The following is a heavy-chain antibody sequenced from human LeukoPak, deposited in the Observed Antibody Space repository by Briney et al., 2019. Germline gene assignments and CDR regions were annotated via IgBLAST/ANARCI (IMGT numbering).Heavy chain of an antibody. CDR3: ARSLGSGSYSYYFDY. CDR1: GDSISSGGYY. D-gene: IGHD1-26*01. V-gene: IGHV4-31*03. J-gene: IGHJ4*02. Sequence: SETLSLTCTVSGDSISSGGYYWSRIRQHPGKGLEWIGYIFYSGSSYYNPSLKSRVTMLADWSKNQFSLKLSSMTAADTAVYYCARSLGSGSYSYYFDYWGQGALVTVSS. CDR2: IFYSGSS.